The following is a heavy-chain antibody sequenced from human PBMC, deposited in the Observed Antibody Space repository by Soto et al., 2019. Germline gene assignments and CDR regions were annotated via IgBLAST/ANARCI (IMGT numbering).Heavy chain of an antibody. CDR2: SSAYNGNT. V-gene: IGHV1-18*01. D-gene: IGHD5-18*01. J-gene: IGHJ4*02. CDR1: GYTFRTYG. CDR3: AREDVDTGL. Sequence: QVQLVQSGAGVKKPGASVKVSCKTSGYTFRTYGITWVRQAHGHGLGWMGWSSAYNGNTNYAQNLQGRATLTTNTSTSTAYMELRSLRSDDTAVYFCAREDVDTGLWGQGPLVTVSS.